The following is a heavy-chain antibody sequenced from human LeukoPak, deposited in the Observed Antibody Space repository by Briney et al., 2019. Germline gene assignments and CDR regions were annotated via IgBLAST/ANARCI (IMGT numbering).Heavy chain of an antibody. V-gene: IGHV3-30*14. Sequence: PGRSLRLSCAASGFTFSSYAMHWVRQAPGKGLEWVAVISYDGSNKYYADSVKGRFTISRDNSKNTLYLQMNSLRAEDTAVYYCARVTVAGTGTTIWGKGTLVTVSS. CDR2: ISYDGSNK. J-gene: IGHJ4*02. CDR1: GFTFSSYA. CDR3: ARVTVAGTGTTI. D-gene: IGHD6-19*01.